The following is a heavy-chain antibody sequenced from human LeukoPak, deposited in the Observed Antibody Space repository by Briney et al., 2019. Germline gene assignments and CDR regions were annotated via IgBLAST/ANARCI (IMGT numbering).Heavy chain of an antibody. J-gene: IGHJ4*02. V-gene: IGHV4-34*01. Sequence: PSETLSLTCAVYGGSFSGYYWSWIRQPPGKGLEWIGEINHSGTTNYNPSLKSRVSISVDTSRNQFSLRLTSVTAADTAVYYCARGLVDIVSTVTGIDYWGQGALVTVSS. CDR2: INHSGTT. CDR3: ARGLVDIVSTVTGIDY. CDR1: GGSFSGYY. D-gene: IGHD5/OR15-5a*01.